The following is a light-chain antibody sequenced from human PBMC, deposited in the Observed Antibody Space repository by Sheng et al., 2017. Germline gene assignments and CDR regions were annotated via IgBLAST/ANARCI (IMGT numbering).Light chain of an antibody. CDR1: TGAVTSGHY. Sequence: QAVVTQESSLTASPGGTVTLTCGSSTGAVTSGHYPYWFQQKPGQVPVTLIYDTDKKHSWTPARFSGSLLGGKAALTLSGAQPEDEAEYYCLLYYSGPGVFGGGTRLTVL. CDR3: LLYYSGPGV. CDR2: DTD. J-gene: IGLJ2*01. V-gene: IGLV7-46*01.